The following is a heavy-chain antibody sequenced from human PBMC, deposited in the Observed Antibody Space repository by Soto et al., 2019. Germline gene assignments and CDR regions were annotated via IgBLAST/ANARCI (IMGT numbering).Heavy chain of an antibody. D-gene: IGHD6-13*01. CDR2: INHSGST. CDR1: GGSFSGYY. V-gene: IGHV4-34*01. Sequence: QVQLQQWGAGLLKPSETLSLTCAVYGGSFSGYYWSWIRQPPGKGLEWIGEINHSGSTNDNPSLKSRVTISVATPKNHVALKLSYVTAADTAVYYCARGQSSSWRRLDYWGQGTLVTVSS. J-gene: IGHJ4*02. CDR3: ARGQSSSWRRLDY.